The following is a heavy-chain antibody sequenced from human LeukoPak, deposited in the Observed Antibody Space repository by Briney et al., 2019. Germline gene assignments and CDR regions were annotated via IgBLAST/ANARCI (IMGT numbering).Heavy chain of an antibody. CDR2: ISAYNGNT. Sequence: GASVKVSCKASGYTFTGYYMHWVRQAPGQGLEWMGWISAYNGNTNYAQKLQGRVTMTTDTSTSTAYMELRCRRSDDTAVYYCARESLGPDYYDSKKTVGDAFDIWGQGTMVTVSS. CDR1: GYTFTGYY. V-gene: IGHV1-18*04. CDR3: ARESLGPDYYDSKKTVGDAFDI. J-gene: IGHJ3*02. D-gene: IGHD3-22*01.